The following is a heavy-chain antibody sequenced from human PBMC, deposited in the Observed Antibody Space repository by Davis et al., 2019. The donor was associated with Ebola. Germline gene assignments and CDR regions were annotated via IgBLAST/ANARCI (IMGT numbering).Heavy chain of an antibody. D-gene: IGHD2-15*01. CDR3: TITTYCSGGSCYDY. J-gene: IGHJ4*02. Sequence: GGSLRLSCAASGFTFSGSAMHWVRQASENGLEWVGRIRSKANSYATAYAASVKGRFTISRDDSKNTAYLQMNSLKTEDTAVYYCTITTYCSGGSCYDYWGQGTLVTVSS. CDR1: GFTFSGSA. CDR2: IRSKANSYAT. V-gene: IGHV3-73*01.